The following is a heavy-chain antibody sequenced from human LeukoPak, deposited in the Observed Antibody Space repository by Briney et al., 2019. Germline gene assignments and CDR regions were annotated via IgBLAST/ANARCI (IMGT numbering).Heavy chain of an antibody. CDR1: GFTLSSYG. Sequence: GGSLRLSCAASGFTLSSYGMHWVRQAPGSGLEWVALIWYDGSNKYYADSVKGRFTISRDNSKNTLYLQMNSLRAEDTAVYYCARNSYSSSWIDDYWGQGTLVTVSS. CDR3: ARNSYSSSWIDDY. J-gene: IGHJ4*02. D-gene: IGHD6-13*01. CDR2: IWYDGSNK. V-gene: IGHV3-33*01.